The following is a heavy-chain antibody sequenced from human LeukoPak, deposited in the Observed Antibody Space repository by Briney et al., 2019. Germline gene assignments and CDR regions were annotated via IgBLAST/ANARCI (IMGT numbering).Heavy chain of an antibody. V-gene: IGHV1-46*01. CDR3: ARTPYCGGDCHGGFDY. J-gene: IGHJ4*02. CDR1: GYTFTSYH. CDR2: INPSGGST. D-gene: IGHD2-21*02. Sequence: GASVKVSCKASGYTFTSYHMHWVRQAPGQGLEWMGIINPSGGSTSYAQKFQGRVTMTRDTSTSTVYMELSSLRSEDTAVYYCARTPYCGGDCHGGFDYWGQGTLVTVSS.